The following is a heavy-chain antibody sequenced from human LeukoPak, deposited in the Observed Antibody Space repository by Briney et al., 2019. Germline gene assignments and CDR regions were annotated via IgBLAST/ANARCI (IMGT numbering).Heavy chain of an antibody. CDR1: GGSIGLSTYY. J-gene: IGHJ6*03. V-gene: IGHV4-39*02. Sequence: PSETLSLTCTVSGGSIGLSTYYWGWTRHSPGKGLEWIATLIDTGSTYYNPSLKSRTTIYADTSKSHFSLKVSSVTAADKAVYYCVRYREFLYYMDVWGRGTTVTVSS. CDR3: VRYREFLYYMDV. D-gene: IGHD1-14*01. CDR2: LIDTGST.